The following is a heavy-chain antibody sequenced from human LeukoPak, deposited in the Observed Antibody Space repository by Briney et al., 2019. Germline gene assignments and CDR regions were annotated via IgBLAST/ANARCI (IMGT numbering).Heavy chain of an antibody. CDR1: GFTFSSYS. V-gene: IGHV3-21*01. J-gene: IGHJ4*02. CDR2: ISSSSSYI. CDR3: ARGYDILTGYYHSAY. Sequence: PGGSLRLSCAASGFTFSSYSMNWVRQAPGKGVEWVSSISSSSSYIYYADSVKGRFTISRDNAKNSLYLQMNSLRAEDTAVYYCARGYDILTGYYHSAYWGQGTLVTVSS. D-gene: IGHD3-9*01.